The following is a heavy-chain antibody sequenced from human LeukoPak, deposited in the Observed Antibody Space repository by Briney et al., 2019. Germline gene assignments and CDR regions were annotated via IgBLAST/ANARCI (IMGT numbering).Heavy chain of an antibody. D-gene: IGHD3-16*02. CDR3: AREWRKSYPSAFDI. CDR2: IYHSGST. CDR1: GGSISSSNW. V-gene: IGHV4-4*02. J-gene: IGHJ3*02. Sequence: PSETLSLTCAVSGGSISSSNWWSWVRPPPGKGLEWIGEIYHSGSTNYNPSLKSRVTISVDKSKNQFSLKLSSVTAADTAVYYCAREWRKSYPSAFDIWGQGTMVTVSS.